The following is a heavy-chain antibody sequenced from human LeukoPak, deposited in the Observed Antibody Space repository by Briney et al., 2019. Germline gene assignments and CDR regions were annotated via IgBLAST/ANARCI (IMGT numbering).Heavy chain of an antibody. V-gene: IGHV3-64*01. D-gene: IGHD1-26*01. CDR1: GFTFSSYA. Sequence: PGGSLRLSCAASGFTFSSYAMHWVRQAPGKGLEYVSAISSNGGSTYYANSVKGRFTISRDNSKNTLYLQMGSLRAEDMAVYYCAREHGSYLDAFDIWGQGTMVTVSS. CDR3: AREHGSYLDAFDI. CDR2: ISSNGGST. J-gene: IGHJ3*02.